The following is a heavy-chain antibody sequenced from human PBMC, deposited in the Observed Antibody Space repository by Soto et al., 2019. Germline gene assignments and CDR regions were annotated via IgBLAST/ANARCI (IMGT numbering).Heavy chain of an antibody. CDR2: IYYSGIT. V-gene: IGHV4-39*01. Sequence: SETLSLTCTVSGGSISSSSYYWGWIRQPPGKGLEWIGSIYYSGITYYNPSLKSRVTISVDTSKNQFSLKLSSVTAADTAVYYCARLYGSGSYSFYGMDVWGQGTTVT. D-gene: IGHD3-10*01. CDR1: GGSISSSSYY. CDR3: ARLYGSGSYSFYGMDV. J-gene: IGHJ6*02.